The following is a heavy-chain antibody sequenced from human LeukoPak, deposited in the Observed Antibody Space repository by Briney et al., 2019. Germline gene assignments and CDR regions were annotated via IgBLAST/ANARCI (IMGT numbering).Heavy chain of an antibody. J-gene: IGHJ4*02. D-gene: IGHD3-22*01. CDR1: GGTFSSYA. CDR3: ARESGDLDYYDSSGYPDC. V-gene: IGHV1-69*05. CDR2: IIPIFGTA. Sequence: SVKVSCKASGGTFSSYAISWVRQAPGQGPEWMGRIIPIFGTANYAQKFQGRVTITTDESTSTAYMELSSLRSEDTAVYYCARESGDLDYYDSSGYPDCWGQGTLVTVSS.